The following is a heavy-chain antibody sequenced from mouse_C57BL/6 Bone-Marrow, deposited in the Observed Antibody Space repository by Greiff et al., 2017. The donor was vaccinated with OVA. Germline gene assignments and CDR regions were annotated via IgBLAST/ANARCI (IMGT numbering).Heavy chain of an antibody. CDR2: IWTGGGT. Sequence: QVQLQQSGPGLVAPSQSLSITCTVSGFSLTSYAISWVRQPPGKGLEWLGVIWTGGGTNYNSALKSRLSIRKDNSKSQVSLKMNSLQADDTDWYYCARTKRGLLLAMDDWGQGTSATVAS. J-gene: IGHJ4*01. D-gene: IGHD2-3*01. CDR3: ARTKRGLLLAMDD. V-gene: IGHV2-9-1*01. CDR1: GFSLTSYA.